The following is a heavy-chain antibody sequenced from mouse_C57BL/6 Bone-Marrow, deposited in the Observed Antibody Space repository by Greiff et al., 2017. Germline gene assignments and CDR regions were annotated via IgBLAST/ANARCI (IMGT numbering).Heavy chain of an antibody. CDR2: IDPSDSYT. V-gene: IGHV1-69*01. D-gene: IGHD2-5*01. Sequence: QVQLQQPGAELVMPGASVKLSCKASGYTFTSYWMHWVKQRPGQGLEWIGEIDPSDSYTNYNQKFKGKSTLTVDKSCSTAYMQLSSLTSEDSAVYYCARNAAYYSNYFYYYAMDYWGQGTSVTVSS. J-gene: IGHJ4*01. CDR1: GYTFTSYW. CDR3: ARNAAYYSNYFYYYAMDY.